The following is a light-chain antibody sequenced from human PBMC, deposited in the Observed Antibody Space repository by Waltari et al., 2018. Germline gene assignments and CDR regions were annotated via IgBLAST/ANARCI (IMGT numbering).Light chain of an antibody. Sequence: QSALTQPASVSGSPGQSITISCTGTPSDIGSYDFVSWYQHHPGKAPKLIIYEVILRPSGVSNRFPGAKHGNPASLTMSGLQAEDEAVYYCSSYTLKNTVIFGGGTKLTVL. CDR2: EVI. CDR3: SSYTLKNTVI. J-gene: IGLJ2*01. V-gene: IGLV2-14*01. CDR1: PSDIGSYDF.